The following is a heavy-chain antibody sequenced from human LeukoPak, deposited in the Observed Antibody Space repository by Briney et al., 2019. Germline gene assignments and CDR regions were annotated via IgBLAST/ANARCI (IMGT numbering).Heavy chain of an antibody. J-gene: IGHJ5*01. D-gene: IGHD1-26*01. CDR3: VRDWDHFDFDS. CDR2: INPAGTYV. CDR1: GFTFSNYW. V-gene: IGHV3-74*01. Sequence: GGSLRLSCAASGFTFSNYWIHWVRQAPGKGLVWVSRINPAGTYVNHADSVKGRFTISRDNAKNTVYLQMNSLRAEDTALFYCVRDWDHFDFDSWGQGTLVTVSS.